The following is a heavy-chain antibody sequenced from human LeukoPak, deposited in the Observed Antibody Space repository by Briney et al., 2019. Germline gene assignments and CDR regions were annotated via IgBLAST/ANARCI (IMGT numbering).Heavy chain of an antibody. CDR2: LNWNGAST. CDR1: GFTFDDYG. V-gene: IGHV3-20*04. Sequence: AGGSLRLSCAASGFTFDDYGMSWVRQGPGKGLEWVSGLNWNGASTGYADSVKGRFTISRDNAKNSLYLQMNSLRAEDTAVYYCAKDARSVVVVTFFDYWGQGTLVTVSS. CDR3: AKDARSVVVVTFFDY. D-gene: IGHD2-15*01. J-gene: IGHJ4*02.